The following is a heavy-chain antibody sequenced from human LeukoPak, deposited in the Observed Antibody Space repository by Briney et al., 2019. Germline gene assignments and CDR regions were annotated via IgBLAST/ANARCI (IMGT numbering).Heavy chain of an antibody. CDR1: GSTFSSYW. CDR3: ARAPGDPPNY. CDR2: IKQDGSEK. Sequence: GGSLRLSCAASGSTFSSYWMSWVRQAPGKGMEWVANIKQDGSEKYYVDSVKGRFTISRDNAMNSLYLQMNSLRAEDTAVYYCARAPGDPPNYWGQGTLVTVSS. J-gene: IGHJ4*02. V-gene: IGHV3-7*03. D-gene: IGHD4-17*01.